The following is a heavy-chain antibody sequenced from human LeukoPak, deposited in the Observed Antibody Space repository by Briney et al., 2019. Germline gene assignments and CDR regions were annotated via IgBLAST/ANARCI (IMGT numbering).Heavy chain of an antibody. CDR1: GFTFSSYG. Sequence: GGSLRLSCAASGFTFSSYGMSWVRQAPGKGLELLSTIIGIVNSTFYADSVKGRFTISRDHSKNTLYLQMNSLRAEDTAVYYCAKGRGYCSGGSCYSDYWGQGTLVTVSS. D-gene: IGHD2-15*01. CDR2: IIGIVNST. CDR3: AKGRGYCSGGSCYSDY. V-gene: IGHV3-23*01. J-gene: IGHJ4*02.